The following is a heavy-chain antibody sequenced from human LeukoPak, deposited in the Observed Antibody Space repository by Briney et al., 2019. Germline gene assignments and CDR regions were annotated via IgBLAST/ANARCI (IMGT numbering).Heavy chain of an antibody. J-gene: IGHJ4*02. D-gene: IGHD6-13*01. Sequence: ASVKVSCKASGYTFTSYGITWVRQAPGQGLEWMGWISVYDGNTNYAQNLQGRVTMTTDTSTSTAYMELRSLRSDDTALYYCARADIAAAGTPNFDYWGQGTLVTVSS. CDR1: GYTFTSYG. V-gene: IGHV1-18*01. CDR3: ARADIAAAGTPNFDY. CDR2: ISVYDGNT.